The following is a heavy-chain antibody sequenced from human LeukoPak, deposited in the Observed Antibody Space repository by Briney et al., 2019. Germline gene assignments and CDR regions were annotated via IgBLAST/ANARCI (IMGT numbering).Heavy chain of an antibody. CDR2: ISGSGGST. Sequence: LAGGSLRLSCAASGFTFSSYAMGWVRQAPGKGLEWVSAISGSGGSTYYADSVKGRFTISRDNSKNTLYLQMNSLRAEDTAVYYCANVMTTVTTGYHYWGQGTLVTVSS. D-gene: IGHD4-11*01. CDR1: GFTFSSYA. J-gene: IGHJ4*02. CDR3: ANVMTTVTTGYHY. V-gene: IGHV3-23*01.